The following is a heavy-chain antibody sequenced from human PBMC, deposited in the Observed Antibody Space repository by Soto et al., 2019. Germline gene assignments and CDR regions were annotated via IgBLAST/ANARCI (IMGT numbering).Heavy chain of an antibody. V-gene: IGHV4-38-2*02. Sequence: SETLSLTCTVSGDSIRSSSYWGWIRQPPGKGLEWIGSIYSGGNTNYNPSLKSRVTISVDTPKNQFSLKLSSVTAADTAVYYCAKNWNWGSLVHWGQGTLVTVSS. CDR3: AKNWNWGSLVH. CDR2: IYSGGNT. J-gene: IGHJ4*02. CDR1: GDSIRSSSY. D-gene: IGHD7-27*01.